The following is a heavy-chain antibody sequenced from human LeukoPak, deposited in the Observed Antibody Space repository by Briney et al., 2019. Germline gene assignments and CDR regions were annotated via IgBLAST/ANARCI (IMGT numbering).Heavy chain of an antibody. CDR3: AKDTSMIVVVLNYFDY. V-gene: IGHV3-9*01. D-gene: IGHD3-22*01. CDR2: ISWNSGSI. J-gene: IGHJ4*02. CDR1: GFTFDDYA. Sequence: PGGSLRLSCAASGFTFDDYAMHWVRQAPGKGLEWVSGISWNSGSIGYADSVKGRFTISRDNAENSLYLQMNSLRAEDTAVYYCAKDTSMIVVVLNYFDYWGQGTLVTVSS.